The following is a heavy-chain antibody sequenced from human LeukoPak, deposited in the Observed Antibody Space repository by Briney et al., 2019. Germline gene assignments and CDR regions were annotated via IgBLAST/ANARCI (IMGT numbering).Heavy chain of an antibody. CDR1: GFTFSSYT. CDR2: IGTSSTTI. D-gene: IGHD1-14*01. J-gene: IGHJ4*02. Sequence: GGSLRLSCAASGFTFSSYTMNWVRQPPGKGLEWVSNIGTSSTTIYYADSVKGRFTISRDNAKNSLYLQMNSLRAEDTAVYYCAVNTPDFEPIDYWGQGTLVTVSS. CDR3: AVNTPDFEPIDY. V-gene: IGHV3-48*04.